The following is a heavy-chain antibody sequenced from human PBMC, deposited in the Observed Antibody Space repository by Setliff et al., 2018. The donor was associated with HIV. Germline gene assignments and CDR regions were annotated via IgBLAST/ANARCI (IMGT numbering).Heavy chain of an antibody. J-gene: IGHJ4*01. CDR3: ARVPSPFVQEGYFDD. D-gene: IGHD3-3*01. CDR1: GGTFSDYA. CDR2: VSPVFGTG. Sequence: ASVKVSCKVSGGTFSDYAVTWVRQAPGQGLEWMGGVSPVFGTGNYAQKFQGRVTITTDESTRTAYMELRSLGSEDTAVYYCARVPSPFVQEGYFDDWGQGTLVTVSS. V-gene: IGHV1-69*05.